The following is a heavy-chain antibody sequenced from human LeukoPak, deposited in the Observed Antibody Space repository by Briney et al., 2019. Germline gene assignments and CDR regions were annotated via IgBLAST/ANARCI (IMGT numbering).Heavy chain of an antibody. CDR3: ARVDTMIVVVD. J-gene: IGHJ4*02. CDR2: INHSGST. CDR1: GGSFSGYY. Sequence: PSETLSLTCAVYGGSFSGYYWSWIRQPPGKGLEWIGEINHSGSTNYNPSLKSRVTISVDTSKNQFSLKLSSVTAADTAVYYCARVDTMIVVVDWGQGTLVTVSS. V-gene: IGHV4-34*01. D-gene: IGHD3-22*01.